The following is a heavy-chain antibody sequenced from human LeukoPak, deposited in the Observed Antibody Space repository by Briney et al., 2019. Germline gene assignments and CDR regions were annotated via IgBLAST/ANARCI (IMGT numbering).Heavy chain of an antibody. Sequence: PSETLSLTCTVSGGSISSYYWSWIRQPPGKGLEWIGYIYYSGSTNYNPSLKSRVTISVDTSKNQFSLKLSSVTAADTAVYYCARAAASYYYDSSGYLRYWGQGTLVTVSS. V-gene: IGHV4-59*12. J-gene: IGHJ4*02. D-gene: IGHD3-22*01. CDR2: IYYSGST. CDR3: ARAAASYYYDSSGYLRY. CDR1: GGSISSYY.